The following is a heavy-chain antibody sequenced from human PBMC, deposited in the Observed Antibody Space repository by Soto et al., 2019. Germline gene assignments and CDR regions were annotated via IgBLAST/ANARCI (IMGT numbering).Heavy chain of an antibody. V-gene: IGHV3-33*01. J-gene: IGHJ1*01. CDR3: ARGLRAAAGRDYFQY. CDR1: GFIFSSYG. D-gene: IGHD6-13*01. CDR2: IWYDGSNT. Sequence: QVQLVESGGGVVQPGRSLTLSCAASGFIFSSYGMHWVRQAPGKGLQWVAVIWYDGSNTYYADSVKGRFTISRDNSKNTLYLQMNSLRAEDMAVYYCARGLRAAAGRDYFQYWGQGTLVTVSS.